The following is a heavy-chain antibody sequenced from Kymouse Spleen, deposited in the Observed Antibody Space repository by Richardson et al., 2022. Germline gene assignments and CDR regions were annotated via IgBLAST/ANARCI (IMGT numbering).Heavy chain of an antibody. V-gene: IGHV3-74*01. D-gene: IGHD3-10*01. CDR3: ARAGNYYGSGSEVLNWFDP. J-gene: IGHJ5*02. Sequence: EVQLVESGGGLVQPGGSLRLSCAASGFTFSSYWMHWVRQAPGKGLVWVSRINSDGSSTSYADSVKGRFTISRDNAKNTLYLQMNSLRAEDTAVYYCARAGNYYGSGSEVLNWFDPWGQGTLVTVSS. CDR1: GFTFSSYW. CDR2: INSDGSST.